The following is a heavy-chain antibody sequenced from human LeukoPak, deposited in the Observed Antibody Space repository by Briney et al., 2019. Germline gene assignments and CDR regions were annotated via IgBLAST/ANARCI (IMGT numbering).Heavy chain of an antibody. V-gene: IGHV3-21*01. J-gene: IGHJ4*02. CDR1: GFTFSSYS. CDR2: ISSSSSYI. CDR3: AKGSYYDILTGYTDY. Sequence: PGGSLRLSCAASGFTFSSYSMNWVRQAPGKGLEWVSSISSSSSYIYYADSVKGRFTISRDNAKNSLYLQMNSLRAEDTAVYYCAKGSYYDILTGYTDYWGQGTLVTVSS. D-gene: IGHD3-9*01.